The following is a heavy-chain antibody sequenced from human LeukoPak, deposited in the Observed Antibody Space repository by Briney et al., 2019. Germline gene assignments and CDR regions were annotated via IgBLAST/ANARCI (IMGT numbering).Heavy chain of an antibody. CDR1: GFTFSTYV. Sequence: GGSLRLSCSVSGFTFSTYVMHWVRQAPGKGLEYVSAISSNGDNTYYTDPVKGRFTISRDNSKNTLYLQMSSLRADDTAVYYCVRGTGYWGQGTLVTVSS. J-gene: IGHJ4*02. V-gene: IGHV3-64D*06. CDR3: VRGTGY. CDR2: ISSNGDNT.